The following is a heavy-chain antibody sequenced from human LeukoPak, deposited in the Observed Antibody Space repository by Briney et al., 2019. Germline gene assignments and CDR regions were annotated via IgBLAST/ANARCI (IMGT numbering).Heavy chain of an antibody. CDR2: IWYDGSNK. CDR3: ARGVAGTRFDP. J-gene: IGHJ5*02. CDR1: GFTFSSYA. Sequence: GGSLRLSCAASGFTFSSYAMSWVRQAPGKGLEWVAVIWYDGSNKYHADSVKGRFTISRDNAENSLYLQMNSLRAEDTAVYYCARGVAGTRFDPWGQGTLVTVFS. D-gene: IGHD6-19*01. V-gene: IGHV3-33*08.